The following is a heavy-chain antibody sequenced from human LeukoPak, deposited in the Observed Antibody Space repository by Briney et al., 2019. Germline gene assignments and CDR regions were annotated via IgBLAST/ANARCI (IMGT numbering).Heavy chain of an antibody. CDR2: INHSGST. CDR3: ARDSSIDYGSGFVYDY. J-gene: IGHJ4*02. D-gene: IGHD3-10*01. V-gene: IGHV4-34*01. CDR1: GGSFSGYY. Sequence: SETLSLTCAVYGGSFSGYYWSWIRQPPGKGLEWIGEINHSGSTNYNPSLKSRVTISVDTSKNQFSLKLSSVTAADAAVYYCARDSSIDYGSGFVYDYWGQGTLVTVSS.